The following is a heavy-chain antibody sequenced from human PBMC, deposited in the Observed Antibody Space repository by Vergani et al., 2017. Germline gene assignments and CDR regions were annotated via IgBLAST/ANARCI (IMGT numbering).Heavy chain of an antibody. CDR3: ARVVTTWEVISSTYYFDY. D-gene: IGHD4-11*01. J-gene: IGHJ4*02. Sequence: QVQLVESGGGVVQPGRSLRLSCAASGFTFSSYGMHWVRQAPGKGLEWVAVISYDGSNKYYADSVKGRFTISRDNSKNTLYLQMNSLRAEDTAVYYCARVVTTWEVISSTYYFDYWGQGTLVTVSS. CDR1: GFTFSSYG. CDR2: ISYDGSNK. V-gene: IGHV3-30*03.